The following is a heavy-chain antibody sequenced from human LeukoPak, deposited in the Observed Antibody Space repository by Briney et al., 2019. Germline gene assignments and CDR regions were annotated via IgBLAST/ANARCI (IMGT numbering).Heavy chain of an antibody. CDR1: GFTFSSYA. J-gene: IGHJ3*02. CDR3: ARGREMATSISLLGAFDI. Sequence: PGRSLRLSCAASGFTFSSYAMHWVRQAPGKGLEWVAVISYDGSNKYYADSVKGRFTISRDNSKNTLYLQMNSLRAEDTAVYYCARGREMATSISLLGAFDIWGQGTMVTVSS. D-gene: IGHD5-24*01. CDR2: ISYDGSNK. V-gene: IGHV3-30-3*01.